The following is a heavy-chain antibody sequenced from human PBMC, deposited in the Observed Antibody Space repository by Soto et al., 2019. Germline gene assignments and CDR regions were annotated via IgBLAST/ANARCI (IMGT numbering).Heavy chain of an antibody. D-gene: IGHD4-17*01. CDR1: GASITQYY. V-gene: IGHV4-59*01. CDR2: VSSTGST. J-gene: IGHJ3*01. CDR3: ARDLDYGGNSEASDV. Sequence: SETLSLTCTLSGASITQYYWNLIRQSPGKGLEWIVSVSSTGSTVYNPSLTSRVTVSLDTSKNQFSLTLNSVTAADTAVYYCARDLDYGGNSEASDVWGQGTMVTVSS.